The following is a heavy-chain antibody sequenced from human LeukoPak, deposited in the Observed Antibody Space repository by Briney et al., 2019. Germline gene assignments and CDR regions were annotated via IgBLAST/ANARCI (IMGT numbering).Heavy chain of an antibody. CDR3: GRDKY. Sequence: GGSLRLSCATSGFTFSSYWRSWDRHAPGKGLEGVANINEDGSEKYYVDSVKGTFTMSTDNAKISLYLQRNSLTAEDTAVYYCGRDKYWGQGTVVTVSS. J-gene: IGHJ4*02. CDR1: GFTFSSYW. V-gene: IGHV3-7*01. CDR2: INEDGSEK.